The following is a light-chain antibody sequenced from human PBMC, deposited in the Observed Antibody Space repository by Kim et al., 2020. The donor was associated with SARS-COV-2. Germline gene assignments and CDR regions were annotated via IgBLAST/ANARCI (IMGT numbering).Light chain of an antibody. J-gene: IGLJ3*02. CDR1: KLGDKY. CDR2: QDS. V-gene: IGLV3-1*01. Sequence: VSPGQTASFTCSGDKLGDKYACWYQQKPGQSPVLVIYQDSKRPSGIPERFSCSNSGNTATLTISGTQAMDEADYYCQAWDSSTWVFGGGTQLTVL. CDR3: QAWDSSTWV.